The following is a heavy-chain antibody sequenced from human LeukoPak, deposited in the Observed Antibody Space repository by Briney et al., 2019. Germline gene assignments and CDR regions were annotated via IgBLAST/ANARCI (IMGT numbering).Heavy chain of an antibody. CDR1: GGSISTYY. CDR2: IFYSGTT. V-gene: IGHV4-59*08. CDR3: ARDYHDTSGYNYVGGYYYMDV. J-gene: IGHJ6*03. Sequence: PSETLSLTCTVSGGSISTYYWSWIRQPPGRGLEWIGYIFYSGTTTYNPSLKSRVTISVATPKNQFYLELSSVTAADTAVYYCARDYHDTSGYNYVGGYYYMDVWGKGTTVTVSS. D-gene: IGHD3-22*01.